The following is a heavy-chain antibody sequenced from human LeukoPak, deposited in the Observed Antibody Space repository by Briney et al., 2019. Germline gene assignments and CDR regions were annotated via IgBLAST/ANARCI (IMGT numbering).Heavy chain of an antibody. D-gene: IGHD1-1*01. CDR3: AKGTGYYYFYMDV. CDR2: ISYDSSNY. CDR1: GFTLNTFA. J-gene: IGHJ6*03. Sequence: GGSLRLSCAASGFTLNTFAMHWVGQAPGRGLEWVAVISYDSSNYYYADSVKGRFTISRDNSKNTLYLQMNSLRAEDTAVYYCAKGTGYYYFYMDVWGKGTTVTVSS. V-gene: IGHV3-30-3*01.